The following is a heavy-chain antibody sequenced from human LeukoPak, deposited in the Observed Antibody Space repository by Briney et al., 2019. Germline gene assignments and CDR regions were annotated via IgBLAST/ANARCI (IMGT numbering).Heavy chain of an antibody. Sequence: QPSETLSLTCTVSGGSISSYYWSWIRQPPGKGLEWIGYINYTGSTNYNPSLKSRVTISVDTSKNQFSLKLSSVTAADTAVYYCARGGGYDFPAYYYYYFMDVWGKGTTATVSS. CDR3: ARGGGYDFPAYYYYYFMDV. CDR2: INYTGST. V-gene: IGHV4-59*01. CDR1: GGSISSYY. J-gene: IGHJ6*03. D-gene: IGHD5-12*01.